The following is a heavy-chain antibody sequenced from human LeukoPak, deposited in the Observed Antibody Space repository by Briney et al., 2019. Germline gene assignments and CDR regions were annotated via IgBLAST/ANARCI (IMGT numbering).Heavy chain of an antibody. V-gene: IGHV4-38-2*02. CDR1: GYSISSGYY. Sequence: SETLSLTCTVSGYSISSGYYWGWIRQPPGKWLEWIGSIYHSGSTYYNPSLKSRVTISVDTSKNQFSLKLSSVTAADTAVYYCARAYVWGSYRYDYWGQGTLVTVSS. CDR2: IYHSGST. D-gene: IGHD3-16*02. CDR3: ARAYVWGSYRYDY. J-gene: IGHJ4*02.